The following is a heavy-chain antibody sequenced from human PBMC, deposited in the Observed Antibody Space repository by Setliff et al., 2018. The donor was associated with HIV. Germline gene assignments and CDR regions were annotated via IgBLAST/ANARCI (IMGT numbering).Heavy chain of an antibody. D-gene: IGHD3-10*01. CDR2: INPHSGVT. CDR3: AKDSDFGGTTNWFDP. V-gene: IGHV1-2*06. CDR1: GYSFTGYW. Sequence: ASVKVSCTASGYSFTGYWMHWVRQAPGQGLEWMGRINPHSGVTNYAQKFQGRVTMTRDTSIATAYMDLSRLTSDDTAVYYCAKDSDFGGTTNWFDPWGQGTLVTVSS. J-gene: IGHJ5*02.